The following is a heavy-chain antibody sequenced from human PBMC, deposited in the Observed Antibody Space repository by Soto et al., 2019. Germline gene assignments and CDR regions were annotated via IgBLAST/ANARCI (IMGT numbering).Heavy chain of an antibody. CDR1: GFTFSSYG. CDR2: ISYDGSNK. Sequence: GGSLRLSCAASGFTFSSYGMPWVRQAPGKGLEWVAVISYDGSNKYYADSVKGRFTISRDNSKNTLYLQMNSLRAEDTAVYYCAKGDHYDSWSGAYFDYWGQGTLVTVSS. CDR3: AKGDHYDSWSGAYFDY. V-gene: IGHV3-30*18. D-gene: IGHD3-3*01. J-gene: IGHJ4*02.